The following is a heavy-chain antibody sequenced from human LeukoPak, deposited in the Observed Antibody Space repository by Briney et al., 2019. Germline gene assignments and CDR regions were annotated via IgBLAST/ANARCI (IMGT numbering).Heavy chain of an antibody. J-gene: IGHJ6*04. V-gene: IGHV3-74*01. CDR3: VRELISPLDYYGMDV. D-gene: IGHD3-16*01. CDR2: INSDGSST. Sequence: GSLRLSCAASGFTFSSYWMHWVRQAPGKGLVWVSRINSDGSSTSYADSVKGRFTISRDNAKNTLYLQMNSLRAEDTAVYYCVRELISPLDYYGMDVWGKGTTVTVSS. CDR1: GFTFSSYW.